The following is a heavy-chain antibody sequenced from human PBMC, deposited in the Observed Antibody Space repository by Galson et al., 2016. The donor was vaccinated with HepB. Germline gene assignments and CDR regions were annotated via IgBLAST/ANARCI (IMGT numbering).Heavy chain of an antibody. J-gene: IGHJ4*02. CDR3: ASIFRYSSSQHPGY. Sequence: SLRLSCAVSGLIISTNYMSWVRQAPGSGLEWVSVIYGGGSTFYADSVKGRFTISRDNSKNTVYLQMNSLRAEDTAVYYCASIFRYSSSQHPGYWGQGTLVTVSS. V-gene: IGHV3-53*01. CDR2: IYGGGST. CDR1: GLIISTNY. D-gene: IGHD6-13*01.